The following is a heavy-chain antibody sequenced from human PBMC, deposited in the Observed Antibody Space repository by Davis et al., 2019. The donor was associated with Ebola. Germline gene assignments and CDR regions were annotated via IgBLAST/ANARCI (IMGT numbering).Heavy chain of an antibody. CDR1: GGSISSSSYY. CDR2: IYYSGST. J-gene: IGHJ6*02. D-gene: IGHD1-26*01. V-gene: IGHV4-39*01. CDR3: ARQLSLIVGATYDYYYGMDV. Sequence: SETLSLTCTVSGGSISSSSYYWGWIRQPPGKGLEWIGSIYYSGSTYYNPSLKSRVTISVDTSKNQFSLKLSSVTAADTAVYYCARQLSLIVGATYDYYYGMDVWGQGTTVTVSS.